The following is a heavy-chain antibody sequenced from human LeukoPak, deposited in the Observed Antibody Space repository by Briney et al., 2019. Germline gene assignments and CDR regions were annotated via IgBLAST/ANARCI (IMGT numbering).Heavy chain of an antibody. J-gene: IGHJ5*02. V-gene: IGHV4-31*03. Sequence: SETLSLTCTVSGGSISSGGYYWSWIRQHPGKGLEWVGYIYYSGSTYYNPSLKSRVTISVDTSKNQFSLKLSSVTAADTAVYYCARGLTGNNWFDPWGQGTLVTVSS. CDR3: ARGLTGNNWFDP. D-gene: IGHD7-27*01. CDR1: GGSISSGGYY. CDR2: IYYSGST.